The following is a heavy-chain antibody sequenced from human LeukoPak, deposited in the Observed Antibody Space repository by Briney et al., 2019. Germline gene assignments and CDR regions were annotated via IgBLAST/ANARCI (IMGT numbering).Heavy chain of an antibody. V-gene: IGHV3-23*01. J-gene: IGHJ4*02. Sequence: PGGSLRLPCAASGFTFSSYAMSWVRQAPGKGLEWVSAISGSGGSTYYADSVKGRFTISRDNSKNTLYLQMNSLRAEGTAVYYCAKDTYYYDSSGYNSLDYWGQGTLVTVSS. CDR2: ISGSGGST. CDR1: GFTFSSYA. CDR3: AKDTYYYDSSGYNSLDY. D-gene: IGHD3-22*01.